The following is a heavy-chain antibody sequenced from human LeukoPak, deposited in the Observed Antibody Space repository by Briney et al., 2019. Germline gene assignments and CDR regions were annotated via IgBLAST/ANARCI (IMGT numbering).Heavy chain of an antibody. D-gene: IGHD3-9*01. CDR2: MYHSGST. V-gene: IGHV4-38-2*02. Sequence: SETLSLTCSVSGFSISSGYYWGWVRQPPGKGLEWIGTMYHSGSTYYTPSLRSRVSISVDTSTNEVSLRLTSVTAADTAVYYCARQSPYYDILTGYSAHAFDIWGQGTMVTVSS. J-gene: IGHJ3*02. CDR1: GFSISSGYY. CDR3: ARQSPYYDILTGYSAHAFDI.